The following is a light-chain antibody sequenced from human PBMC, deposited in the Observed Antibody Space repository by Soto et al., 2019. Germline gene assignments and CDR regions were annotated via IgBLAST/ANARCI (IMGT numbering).Light chain of an antibody. CDR2: ATS. V-gene: IGKV3-20*01. J-gene: IGKJ2*01. Sequence: EIVLTQSPGPLSLSPGERATLSCRASQSVASYYLAWYQQKPGQAPRLLIYATSYRATGVPDRFSGSGSGKEFTLTFFRLEPEDFAVYSCQYYGSSPYTFGQGTKVDIK. CDR3: QYYGSSPYT. CDR1: QSVASYY.